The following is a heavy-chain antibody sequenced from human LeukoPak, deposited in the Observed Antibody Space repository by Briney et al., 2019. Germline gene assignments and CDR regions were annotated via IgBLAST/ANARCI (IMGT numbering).Heavy chain of an antibody. V-gene: IGHV3-30*04. CDR2: ISYDGSNK. CDR3: ARARSGWYLGQFDY. D-gene: IGHD6-19*01. Sequence: GESLRLSCVVSGFTFSSYAMHWVRQAPGKGLEWVAVISYDGSNKYYADSVKGRFSISRDNSKNTLYLQMNSLRPEDTAVYYCARARSGWYLGQFDYWGQGALVTVSS. J-gene: IGHJ4*02. CDR1: GFTFSSYA.